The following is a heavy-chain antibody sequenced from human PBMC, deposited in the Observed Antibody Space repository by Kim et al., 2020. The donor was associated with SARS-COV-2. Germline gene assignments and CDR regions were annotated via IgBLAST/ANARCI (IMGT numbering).Heavy chain of an antibody. CDR3: TRVNPIAGGWYDAFDI. V-gene: IGHV3-73*01. D-gene: IGHD6-19*01. CDR2: IRSKANSYAT. CDR1: GFTLSGST. J-gene: IGHJ3*02. Sequence: GGSLRLSCAASGFTLSGSTVHWVSQASGKGLEWVGRIRSKANSYATAYAASVKNRFTISRDDSKNTAYLQMNSLKTEDTAVYYCTRVNPIAGGWYDAFDIWGQGTMVTVSS.